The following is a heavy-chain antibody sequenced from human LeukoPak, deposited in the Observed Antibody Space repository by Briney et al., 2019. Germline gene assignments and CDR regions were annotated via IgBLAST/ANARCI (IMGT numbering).Heavy chain of an antibody. Sequence: SETLSLTCTVPGYSISSGYYWSWIRQPPGKGLEWIGEINHSGSTNYNPSLKSRVTISVDTSKNQFSLKLSSVTAADTAVYYCAREYSSSSRGLDYWGQGTLVTVSS. CDR2: INHSGST. D-gene: IGHD6-6*01. V-gene: IGHV4-38-2*02. CDR1: GYSISSGYY. J-gene: IGHJ4*02. CDR3: AREYSSSSRGLDY.